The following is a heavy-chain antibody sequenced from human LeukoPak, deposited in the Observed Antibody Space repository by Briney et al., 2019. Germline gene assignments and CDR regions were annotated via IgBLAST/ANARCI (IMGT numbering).Heavy chain of an antibody. J-gene: IGHJ4*02. V-gene: IGHV3-7*04. Sequence: PGGSLRLSCAASGFTFSSYWMSWVRQAPGKGLEWVANIKEDGSEKFYVDSVKGRFTISRDNAKNSLYLQVNSLRAEDTAVYYCARVSYCSSTSCCDYWGQGTLVTVSS. D-gene: IGHD2-2*01. CDR3: ARVSYCSSTSCCDY. CDR2: IKEDGSEK. CDR1: GFTFSSYW.